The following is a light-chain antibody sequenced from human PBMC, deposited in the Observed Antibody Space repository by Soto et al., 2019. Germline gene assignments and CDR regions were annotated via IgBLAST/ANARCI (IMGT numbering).Light chain of an antibody. CDR3: QQYITLPHT. CDR2: GIS. Sequence: NLLTQSPGTLSLSPGERATLSCRASQSVTNNFFAWYQQKPGQAPRLLIYGISSRATGIPDRFSGSGSGTDFTLTISRLEPEDFVVYYCQQYITLPHTFGQGTKLEVK. J-gene: IGKJ2*01. V-gene: IGKV3-20*01. CDR1: QSVTNNF.